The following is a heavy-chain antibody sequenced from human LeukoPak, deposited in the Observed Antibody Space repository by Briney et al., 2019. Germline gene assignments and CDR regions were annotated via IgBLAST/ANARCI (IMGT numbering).Heavy chain of an antibody. CDR2: INHSGST. CDR3: ASSPSSGYYSYYFDY. J-gene: IGHJ4*02. Sequence: SETLSLTCAVYGGSFSGYYWSWIRQPPGMGLEWIGEINHSGSTNYNPSLKSRVTISVDTSKNQFSLKLSSVTAADTAVYYCASSPSSGYYSYYFDYWGQGTLVTVSS. V-gene: IGHV4-34*01. D-gene: IGHD3-22*01. CDR1: GGSFSGYY.